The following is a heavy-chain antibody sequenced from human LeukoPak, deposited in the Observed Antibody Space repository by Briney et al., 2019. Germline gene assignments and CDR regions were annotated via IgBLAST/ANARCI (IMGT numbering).Heavy chain of an antibody. CDR1: GGSFSGYY. CDR2: INHSGST. J-gene: IGHJ5*02. Sequence: SETLSLTCAVYGGSFSGYYWSWIRQPPGKGLEWIGEINHSGSTNYNPSLKSRVTISVDTSKNQFSLKLSSVTAADTAAYYCARLDGDRRGDPWGQGTLVTVSS. CDR3: ARLDGDRRGDP. V-gene: IGHV4-34*01. D-gene: IGHD4-17*01.